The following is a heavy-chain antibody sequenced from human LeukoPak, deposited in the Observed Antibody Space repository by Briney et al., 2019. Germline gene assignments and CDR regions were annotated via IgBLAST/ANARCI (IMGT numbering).Heavy chain of an antibody. Sequence: SETLSLTCTVSGGSIISYYWSWIRQPPGKGLEWIGYIHSSGSTSYSPSLKSRVTFSVDTSKNHFSPKVTSMTAADTGVYYCARSLPGAIGAADFWGQGTLVTVSA. D-gene: IGHD6-13*01. CDR3: ARSLPGAIGAADF. CDR2: IHSSGST. V-gene: IGHV4-59*01. J-gene: IGHJ4*02. CDR1: GGSIISYY.